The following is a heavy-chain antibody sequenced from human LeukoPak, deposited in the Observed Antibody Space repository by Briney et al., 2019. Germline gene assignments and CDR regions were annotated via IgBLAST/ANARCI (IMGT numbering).Heavy chain of an antibody. D-gene: IGHD3-10*01. CDR1: GYTFTNYY. V-gene: IGHV1-46*01. CDR2: INPNNGGT. J-gene: IGHJ5*02. CDR3: ARDVFCMVWGVYDCFDP. Sequence: ASVKVSCKASGYTFTNYYMYWVRQAPGQGLEWMGIINPNNGGTIYAQNFQGRVTMTRDTSTSTVYMELSSLRSEDTAVYYCARDVFCMVWGVYDCFDPWGQGTQVTVSS.